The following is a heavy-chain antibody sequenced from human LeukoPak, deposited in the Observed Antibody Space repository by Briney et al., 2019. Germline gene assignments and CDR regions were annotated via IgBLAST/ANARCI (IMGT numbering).Heavy chain of an antibody. CDR3: ASRYCSSDSCHSSTYYYYGMDV. Sequence: LVKVSCKASGGTISSYAISWLRQAPGQGLECMGGFIPIFGTASYPQKFQDRLTITADESTSTAYMELSSLRFEDAAVYYCASRYCSSDSCHSSTYYYYGMDVWGQGTTVTVSS. D-gene: IGHD2-15*01. V-gene: IGHV1-69*01. CDR1: GGTISSYA. CDR2: FIPIFGTA. J-gene: IGHJ6*02.